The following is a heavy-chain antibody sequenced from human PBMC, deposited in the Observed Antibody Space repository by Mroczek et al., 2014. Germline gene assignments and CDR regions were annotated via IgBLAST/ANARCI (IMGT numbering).Heavy chain of an antibody. CDR3: ASAWIAARYYFDY. CDR1: GGSISSGSYY. J-gene: IGHJ4*02. D-gene: IGHD6-6*01. V-gene: IGHV4-61*02. CDR2: IYTSGST. Sequence: QVQLQQWGPGLVKPPQTLSLTCTVSGGSISSGSYYWSWIRQPAGKGLEWIGRIYTSGSTNYNPSLKSRVTISVDTSKNQFSLKLSSVTAADTAVYYCASAWIAARYYFDYWGQGTLVTVSS.